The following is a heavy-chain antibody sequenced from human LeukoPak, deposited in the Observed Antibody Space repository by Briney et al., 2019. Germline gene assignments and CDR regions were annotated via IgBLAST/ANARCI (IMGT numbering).Heavy chain of an antibody. CDR2: IKQDGSEK. Sequence: GGSLRLSCAASGFTFSSYWISWVRQAPGKGRECVTNIKQDGSEKYYADSVKGRFTISRDNAKNSLYLQTNSLRAEDTAVYYCARVATPHPYYYYYYMDVWGKGTTVTVSS. CDR1: GFTFSSYW. CDR3: ARVATPHPYYYYYYMDV. V-gene: IGHV3-7*01. J-gene: IGHJ6*03.